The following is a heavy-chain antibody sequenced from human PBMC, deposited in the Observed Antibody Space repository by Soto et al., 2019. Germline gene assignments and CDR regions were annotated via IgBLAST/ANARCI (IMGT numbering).Heavy chain of an antibody. CDR2: IYYSGVT. CDR3: ERDLRGRGSGRFDP. CDR1: GDSITSGGYY. V-gene: IGHV4-31*03. J-gene: IGHJ5*02. D-gene: IGHD3-10*01. Sequence: QVQLQESGPGLVKPSQTLSLTCTVSGDSITSGGYYWTWIRQQPGKGLEWIGYIYYSGVTYYNPSLKSRGTISVDPSKNQFSLKLSSVTAADTAVYDCERDLRGRGSGRFDPWGQGTLVTVSS.